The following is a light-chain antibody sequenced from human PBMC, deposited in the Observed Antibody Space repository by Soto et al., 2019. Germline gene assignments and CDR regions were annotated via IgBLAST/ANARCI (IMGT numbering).Light chain of an antibody. J-gene: IGKJ4*01. Sequence: EIVLTQSPATLSLSPGKRATLPCRASQSVGSSLAWYQQKPGQAPRLLIYDASNRATGIPARFSGSGSGTDFTLTISSLEPEDFAVYYCQQRTNWPLTFGGGTKVEI. CDR1: QSVGSS. V-gene: IGKV3-11*01. CDR3: QQRTNWPLT. CDR2: DAS.